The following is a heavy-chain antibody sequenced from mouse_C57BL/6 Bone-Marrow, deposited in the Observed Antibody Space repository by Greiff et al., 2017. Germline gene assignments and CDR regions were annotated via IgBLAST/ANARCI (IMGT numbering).Heavy chain of an antibody. CDR1: GYTFTSYG. V-gene: IGHV1-81*01. CDR3: ARDEGCRRYIEV. CDR2: IYPRSGNT. J-gene: IGHJ1*03. Sequence: VQLQQSGAELARPGASVKLSCKASGYTFTSYGISWVKQRTGQGLEWIGEIYPRSGNTNYNEKFKGKATLTADKSSSTAYMELRSLTSEDAEGDICARDEGCRRYIEVWGTGTTVTVSS.